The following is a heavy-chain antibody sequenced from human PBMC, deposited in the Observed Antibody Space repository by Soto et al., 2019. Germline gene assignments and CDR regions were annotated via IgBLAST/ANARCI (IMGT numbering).Heavy chain of an antibody. V-gene: IGHV3-23*01. CDR3: AKEVSLGSTVDLGY. CDR1: GFTFSIFA. D-gene: IGHD7-27*01. J-gene: IGHJ4*02. Sequence: GGSLRLSCAASGFTFSIFAMSWVRQSPGKGLEWVSTISGSGGSTYYADAVKGRFTISRDNSMGTLYLQMKSLRVEDTAIYYCAKEVSLGSTVDLGYWGQGALVTVS. CDR2: ISGSGGST.